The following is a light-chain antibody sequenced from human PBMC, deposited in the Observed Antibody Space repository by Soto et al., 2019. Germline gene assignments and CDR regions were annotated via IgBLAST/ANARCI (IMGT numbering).Light chain of an antibody. CDR1: QNIYTY. V-gene: IGKV1-39*01. CDR2: GSS. J-gene: IGKJ1*01. CDR3: QQSYSTPTWT. Sequence: DIQMTQSPSSLSTSVGDRVTVTCRANQNIYTYLNWYQHKPGRAPKLLISGSSSFQSGIPSRFSGSGSGTDFTLTISSLQPEDFATYFCQQSYSTPTWTCGQGTRVEIK.